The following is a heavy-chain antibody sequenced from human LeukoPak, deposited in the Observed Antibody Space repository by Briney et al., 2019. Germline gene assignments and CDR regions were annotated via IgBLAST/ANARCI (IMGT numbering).Heavy chain of an antibody. J-gene: IGHJ2*01. V-gene: IGHV3-13*01. CDR3: ARGSSAHWYFDL. Sequence: PGGSLRLSCAASGFTFSRYDMHWVRQATGKGLAWVSAIGTAGDTYYPGSVKGRFTISRENAKNSLYLQMNSLRAGDTAVYYCARGSSAHWYFDLWGRGTLVTVSS. D-gene: IGHD2-2*01. CDR2: IGTAGDT. CDR1: GFTFSRYD.